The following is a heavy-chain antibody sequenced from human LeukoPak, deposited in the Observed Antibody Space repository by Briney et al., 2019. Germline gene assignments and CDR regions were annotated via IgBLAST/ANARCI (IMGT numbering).Heavy chain of an antibody. V-gene: IGHV4-38-2*02. CDR1: GYSISSGYY. D-gene: IGHD5-18*01. CDR2: IYHSGST. J-gene: IGHJ4*02. CDR3: ARDVDTAMVPYFDY. Sequence: SETLSLNCAVSGYSISSGYYWGWIRQPPGKGLEWIGRIYHSGSTYYNPSLKSRVTISVDTSKNQFSLKMSSVTAADTAVYYCARDVDTAMVPYFDYWGQGTLVTVSS.